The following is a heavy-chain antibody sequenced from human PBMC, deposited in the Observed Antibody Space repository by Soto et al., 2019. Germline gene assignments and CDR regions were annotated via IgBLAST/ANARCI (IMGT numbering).Heavy chain of an antibody. V-gene: IGHV4-30-4*01. D-gene: IGHD3-22*01. J-gene: IGHJ4*02. CDR2: IYYSGST. CDR1: GGSISSGDYY. CDR3: ASAYYYDSRGYYPLVNFDY. Sequence: SETLSLTCTVSGGSISSGDYYWSWIRQPPGKGLEWIGYIYYSGSTYYNPSLKSRVTISVDTSKNQFSLKLSSVTAADTAVYYCASAYYYDSRGYYPLVNFDYWGQGTLVTVSS.